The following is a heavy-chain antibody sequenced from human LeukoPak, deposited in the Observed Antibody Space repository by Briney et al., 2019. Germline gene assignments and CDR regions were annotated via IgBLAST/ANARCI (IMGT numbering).Heavy chain of an antibody. D-gene: IGHD2-15*01. CDR1: GFTVSSNY. J-gene: IGHJ5*02. V-gene: IGHV3-66*01. Sequence: GGSLRLSCAASGFTVSSNYMTWVRQAPGKGLEWVSVIYTGGSTYYADSVKGRFTTSRDNSKKTLYLQMNSLRAEDTAVYYCATGGYCGGGTCRFDPWGQGTLVTVSS. CDR3: ATGGYCGGGTCRFDP. CDR2: IYTGGST.